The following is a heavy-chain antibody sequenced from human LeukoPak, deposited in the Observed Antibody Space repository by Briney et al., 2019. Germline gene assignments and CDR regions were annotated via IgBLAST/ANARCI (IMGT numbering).Heavy chain of an antibody. J-gene: IGHJ5*02. CDR3: ARDRVVITTSLWGWFDP. Sequence: PGGSLRLSCAASGFTFSSYGMHWVRQAPGKGLEWVAVIWYDGSNKYYADSVKGRFTISRDNSKNTLYLQMNSLRAEDTAVYYCARDRVVITTSLWGWFDPWGQGTLVTVSS. V-gene: IGHV3-33*01. D-gene: IGHD3-22*01. CDR2: IWYDGSNK. CDR1: GFTFSSYG.